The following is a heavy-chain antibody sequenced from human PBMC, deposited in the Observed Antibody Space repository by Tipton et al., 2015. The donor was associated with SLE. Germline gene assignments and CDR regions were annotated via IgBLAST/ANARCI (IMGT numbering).Heavy chain of an antibody. CDR2: VYYTGSA. CDR1: GGSISNYY. J-gene: IGHJ6*02. CDR3: ARGGCSGGSCYPYYYGMDV. D-gene: IGHD2-15*01. Sequence: TLSLTCTVSGGSISNYYWSWIRVTPGKGLEWIGYVYYTGSANYNPSLKSRLTISVDTSKNQFSLKLSSVTAADTAVYYCARGGCSGGSCYPYYYGMDVWGPGTTVTVSS. V-gene: IGHV4-59*12.